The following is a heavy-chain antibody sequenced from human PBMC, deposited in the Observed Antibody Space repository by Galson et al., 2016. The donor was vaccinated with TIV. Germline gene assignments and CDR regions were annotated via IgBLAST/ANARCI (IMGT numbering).Heavy chain of an antibody. CDR1: GYRFTDYS. J-gene: IGHJ3*01. V-gene: IGHV1-69-2*01. CDR2: IDPVDGQS. CDR3: TSVTSVYAFDV. Sequence: VKVSCKVSGYRFTDYSVHWVQQAPGKGLEWMGAIDPVDGQSTYAADFQGRVTFTADKSRDTAYLELTRLRSDDTAMYSCTSVTSVYAFDVWGQGTMVTVSS.